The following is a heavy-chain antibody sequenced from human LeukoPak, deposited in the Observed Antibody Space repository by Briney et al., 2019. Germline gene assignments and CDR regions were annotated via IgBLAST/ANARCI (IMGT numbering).Heavy chain of an antibody. D-gene: IGHD3-10*01. Sequence: GGSLRLSCAASGFTFSSSWMHWVRQAPGKGLMWVSRIKSDGTFTTYADSVKGRFTISRDNAENTLYLQMNSLRAEDTAMYYCTSDYWGVGHWGQGTLVTVSS. J-gene: IGHJ4*02. CDR1: GFTFSSSW. V-gene: IGHV3-74*01. CDR2: IKSDGTFT. CDR3: TSDYWGVGH.